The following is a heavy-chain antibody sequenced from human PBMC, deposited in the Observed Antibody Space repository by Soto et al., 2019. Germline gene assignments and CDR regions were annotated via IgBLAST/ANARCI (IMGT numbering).Heavy chain of an antibody. D-gene: IGHD1-26*01. Sequence: SETLSLTCAVSGGSISSGGYSWSWIRQPPGKGLEGIGYIYHSGSTYYNPSLKSRVTISVDRSKNQFSLKLSSVTAADTAVYYCARVAVRSGRHAVNSFDIWGQGTMVTVSS. CDR3: ARVAVRSGRHAVNSFDI. V-gene: IGHV4-30-2*01. J-gene: IGHJ3*02. CDR2: IYHSGST. CDR1: GGSISSGGYS.